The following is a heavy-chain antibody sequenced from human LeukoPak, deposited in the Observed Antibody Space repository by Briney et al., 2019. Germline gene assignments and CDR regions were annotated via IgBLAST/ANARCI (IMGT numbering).Heavy chain of an antibody. CDR3: ARGSAIVGATGYYNGMDV. CDR1: GFTFSNYD. J-gene: IGHJ6*02. CDR2: IGTAGDP. Sequence: QPGGSLRLSCAASGFTFSNYDIHWVRQATGKGLEWVSGIGTAGDPYYTGSVKGRFTISRENAKNSLYLQMNSLRAGDTAVYYCARGSAIVGATGYYNGMDVWGQGTTVTVSS. V-gene: IGHV3-13*05. D-gene: IGHD1-26*01.